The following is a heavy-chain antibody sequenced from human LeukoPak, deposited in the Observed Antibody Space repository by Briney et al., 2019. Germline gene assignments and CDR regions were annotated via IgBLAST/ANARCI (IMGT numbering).Heavy chain of an antibody. Sequence: GRSPRLSCAASGYTFSNYAMAWVHQAPGKGLEWVSAVTSSGSTYYADSVKGRFTISRDNSKYALYLQVNSLRADDTAVYYCARVRYDSTASYFDYWGQGTLVTVSS. CDR3: ARVRYDSTASYFDY. V-gene: IGHV3-23*01. D-gene: IGHD3-22*01. J-gene: IGHJ4*02. CDR2: VTSSGST. CDR1: GYTFSNYA.